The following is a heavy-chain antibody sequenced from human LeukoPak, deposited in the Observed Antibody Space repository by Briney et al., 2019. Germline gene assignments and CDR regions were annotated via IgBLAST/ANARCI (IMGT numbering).Heavy chain of an antibody. J-gene: IGHJ3*02. V-gene: IGHV1-2*02. CDR3: ARDYYDSSGFGAFDI. CDR2: INPNSGDT. D-gene: IGHD3-22*01. Sequence: GASVKVSCKASGYTFTAYYMHWVRQAPGQGPEWMGWINPNSGDTSYAQKFQGRVTMTRDTSISTAYMELSRLRSDDTAVYYRARDYYDSSGFGAFDIWGQGTMVTVSS. CDR1: GYTFTAYY.